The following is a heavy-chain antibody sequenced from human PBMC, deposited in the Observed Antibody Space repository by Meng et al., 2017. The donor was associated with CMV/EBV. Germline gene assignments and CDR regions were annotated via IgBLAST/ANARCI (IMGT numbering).Heavy chain of an antibody. D-gene: IGHD3-3*01. J-gene: IGHJ6*02. Sequence: GESLKISCAASGFTFSSYAMSWVRQAPGKGLEWVSAISGSGGSTYYADSVKGRSTISRDNSKNTLYLQMNSLRAEDTAVYYCAKVIRFLEWLFYYGMDVWGQGTTVTVSS. CDR3: AKVIRFLEWLFYYGMDV. CDR1: GFTFSSYA. V-gene: IGHV3-23*01. CDR2: ISGSGGST.